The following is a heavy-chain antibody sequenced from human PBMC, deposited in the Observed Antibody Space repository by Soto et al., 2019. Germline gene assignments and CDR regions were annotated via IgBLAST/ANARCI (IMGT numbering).Heavy chain of an antibody. J-gene: IGHJ6*03. CDR1: GDTFSNHT. D-gene: IGHD5-12*01. Sequence: QVQLVQSGAEVKKPGSSVKVSCKASGDTFSNHTISWVRQAPGPGLEWMGRIIPMLGVANYAQKCQGRVTITADKSTSTDYMELSSLRSADTAVYYGARVGEMATMTKGYYSYIDVWGKGTTVAVAS. V-gene: IGHV1-69*04. CDR2: IIPMLGVA. CDR3: ARVGEMATMTKGYYSYIDV.